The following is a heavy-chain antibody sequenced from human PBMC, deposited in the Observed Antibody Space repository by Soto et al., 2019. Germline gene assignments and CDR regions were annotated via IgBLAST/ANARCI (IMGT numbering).Heavy chain of an antibody. D-gene: IGHD3-16*01. CDR1: GFTFSSYW. CDR2: INGDGSGT. Sequence: EVQLVESGGGLVQPGGSLRLSCAASGFTFSSYWMHWVRQAPGKGLVWVSRINGDGSGTSYADSVKGRFTISRDNAKNTLYLQMNSLRAEDTAVYYCARAPWGAWHYYYGLDVWGQGTTVAVSS. V-gene: IGHV3-74*01. J-gene: IGHJ6*02. CDR3: ARAPWGAWHYYYGLDV.